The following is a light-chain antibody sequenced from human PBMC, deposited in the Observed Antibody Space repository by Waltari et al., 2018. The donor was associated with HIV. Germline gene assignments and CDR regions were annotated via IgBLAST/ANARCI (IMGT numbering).Light chain of an antibody. CDR2: GSN. J-gene: IGLJ2*01. Sequence: QSVLTQPPSVSGTPGPRVTIPCSGTSSNIGSNSVSWYRQFPGTAPRLLIYGSNERPPGVPDRLSGSKSGTSASLAISGLQSEDEADYYCASWDDNPNGHAVFGGGTTLTVL. CDR3: ASWDDNPNGHAV. CDR1: SSNIGSNS. V-gene: IGLV1-44*01.